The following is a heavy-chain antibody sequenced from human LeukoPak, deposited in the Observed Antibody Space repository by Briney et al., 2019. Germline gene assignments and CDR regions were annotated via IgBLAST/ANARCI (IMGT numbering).Heavy chain of an antibody. CDR3: AKSLIAAAGTGAFDI. CDR2: FTGIDST. J-gene: IGHJ3*02. CDR1: GFTFSNYD. Sequence: GGSLRLSCAASGFTFSNYDMSWVRQAPGKGLEWVSSFTGIDSTYYADSVRGRFTISRDNSKNTLYLQLNGLRAEDTAVYYCAKSLIAAAGTGAFDIWGQGTMVTVSS. D-gene: IGHD6-13*01. V-gene: IGHV3-23*01.